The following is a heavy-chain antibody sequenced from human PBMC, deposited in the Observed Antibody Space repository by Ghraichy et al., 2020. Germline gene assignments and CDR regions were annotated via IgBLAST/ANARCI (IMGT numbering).Heavy chain of an antibody. CDR3: AKVGHTAKDY. CDR2: ISGSGGSS. V-gene: IGHV3-23*01. CDR1: GFTFSSYA. D-gene: IGHD2-21*02. J-gene: IGHJ4*02. Sequence: LSLTCAASGFTFSSYAMSWVRQAPGKGLEWVSAISGSGGSSYYADSVKGRFTISRDNSKNTLYLQMNSLRAEDTAVYYCAKVGHTAKDYWGQGTLVTVSS.